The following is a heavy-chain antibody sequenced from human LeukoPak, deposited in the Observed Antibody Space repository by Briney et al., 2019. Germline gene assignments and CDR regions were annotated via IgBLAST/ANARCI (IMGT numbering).Heavy chain of an antibody. CDR3: ARDLRSPPY. J-gene: IGHJ4*02. CDR1: GFTLSSYW. V-gene: IGHV3-7*01. D-gene: IGHD3-10*01. CDR2: IKQDGSEK. Sequence: GGSLRLFCAASGFTLSSYWMSWVRQAPGKGLEGVANIKQDGSEKYYVDSVKGRFTISRDNAKNSLYLQMNSLRAENTAVYYCARDLRSPPYWGQGTLVTVSS.